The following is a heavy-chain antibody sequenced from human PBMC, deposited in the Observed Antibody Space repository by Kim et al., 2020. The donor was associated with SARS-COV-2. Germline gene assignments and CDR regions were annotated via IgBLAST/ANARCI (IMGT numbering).Heavy chain of an antibody. D-gene: IGHD3-3*01. J-gene: IGHJ4*02. CDR3: AKEEGGSFYDFWSAYWAF. CDR2: ISYDGEKT. CDR1: GFSLSTFG. V-gene: IGHV3-30*18. Sequence: GGSLRLSCAASGFSLSTFGMHWVRQAPGEGLEWVALISYDGEKTIYADSVKGRFTISRDTVKNTVSLQMTSLRPEDTATYFCAKEEGGSFYDFWSAYWAFWGQGSLVTVSA.